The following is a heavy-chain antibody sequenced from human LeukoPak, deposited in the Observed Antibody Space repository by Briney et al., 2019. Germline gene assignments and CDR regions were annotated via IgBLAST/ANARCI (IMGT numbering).Heavy chain of an antibody. CDR2: IKEDGSEK. CDR3: ASGRQLGY. V-gene: IGHV3-7*01. Sequence: GGSLSLSCAASGSTFSNYWMSWVRQAPGKGLEWVANIKEDGSEKYYVDSVKGRFTISRDNARNSLYLQMNSLRAEDTAVYYCASGRQLGYWGQGTLVTVSS. D-gene: IGHD6-13*01. CDR1: GSTFSNYW. J-gene: IGHJ4*02.